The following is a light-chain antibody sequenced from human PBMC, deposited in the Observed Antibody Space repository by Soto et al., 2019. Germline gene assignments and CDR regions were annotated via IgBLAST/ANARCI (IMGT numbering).Light chain of an antibody. J-gene: IGKJ4*01. CDR3: QQRPNWPLT. CDR1: QSISSH. V-gene: IGKV3-11*01. Sequence: EIVLTQSPATLSLSPGERATLSCRASQSISSHLVWYQQRPGQAPRLLMYDASNRATGIPARFSGSGSGTDFTLTISRLEPEDFAVDYCQQRPNWPLTFGGGTKVEIK. CDR2: DAS.